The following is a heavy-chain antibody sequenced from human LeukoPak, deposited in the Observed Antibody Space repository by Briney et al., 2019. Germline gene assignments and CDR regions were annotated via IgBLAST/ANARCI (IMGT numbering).Heavy chain of an antibody. D-gene: IGHD4-23*01. CDR1: GGTFSNYA. J-gene: IGHJ4*02. CDR3: ARGWLAETTVVTPYNY. CDR2: IIPIFGTA. V-gene: IGHV1-69*01. Sequence: SVKVSCKASGGTFSNYAINWVRQAPGQGLEWMGGIIPIFGTAHYSQKFQGRVTITAVDSMSTAYMELSSLRSEDTAVYYCARGWLAETTVVTPYNYWGQGTLVTVSS.